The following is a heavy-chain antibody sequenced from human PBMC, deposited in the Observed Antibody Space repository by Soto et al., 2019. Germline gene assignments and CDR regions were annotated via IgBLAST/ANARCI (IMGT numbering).Heavy chain of an antibody. D-gene: IGHD3-16*01. V-gene: IGHV4-4*02. CDR2: VHAGTQ. J-gene: IGHJ6*02. CDR3: ATQTISYTWGV. CDR1: RAPITTTKW. Sequence: QVELQESGPGLVKPSETLSLTCTVSRAPITTTKWWAWVRLPPGKGLEWIGEVHAGTQHSNPSLASRMTMSVDKSKNHFSLRLTSVTAADTAIYYCATQTISYTWGVWGRGTTVTVSS.